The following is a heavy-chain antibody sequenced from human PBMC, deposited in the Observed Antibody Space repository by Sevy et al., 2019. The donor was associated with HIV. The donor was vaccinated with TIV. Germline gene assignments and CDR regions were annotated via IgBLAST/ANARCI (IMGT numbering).Heavy chain of an antibody. V-gene: IGHV3-30*18. CDR1: GFTFSSYG. CDR3: AKAPNLRYFDRTRGIDY. J-gene: IGHJ4*02. D-gene: IGHD3-9*01. Sequence: GWSLRLACAASGFTFSSYGMHWVRQAPGKGLEWVAVISYDGSNKYYADSVKGRFTISRDNSKNTLYLQMNSLRAEDTAVYYCAKAPNLRYFDRTRGIDYWGQGTLVTVSS. CDR2: ISYDGSNK.